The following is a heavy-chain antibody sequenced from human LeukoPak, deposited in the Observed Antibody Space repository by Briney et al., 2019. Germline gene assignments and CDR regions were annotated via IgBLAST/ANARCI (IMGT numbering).Heavy chain of an antibody. J-gene: IGHJ4*02. CDR2: IAVYNGIP. CDR1: GYSFDSSH. V-gene: IGHV1-18*01. D-gene: IGHD3-10*01. Sequence: ASVKVSCKASGYSFDSSHIAWVRQAPGHGLEWMGWIAVYNGIPKYVENLQGRTTMTADTSTRTAYMELRSLTSDDTAVYYCARDHSGFHLDYWGQGTLVTVSS. CDR3: ARDHSGFHLDY.